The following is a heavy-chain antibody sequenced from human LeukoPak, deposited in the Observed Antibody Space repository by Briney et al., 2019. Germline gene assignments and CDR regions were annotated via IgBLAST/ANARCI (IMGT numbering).Heavy chain of an antibody. CDR2: VYHSGAE. D-gene: IGHD3-10*01. V-gene: IGHV4-38-2*02. Sequence: SETLSLTCIVSDDAITSHFYWGWIRRSPGEGGKGLEWIASVYHSGAEYVNPSLKSRVTTSVDTSKSQFYLTLSSVTAADTAVYFCARASFASGSYYFDLWGPGTLITVSS. CDR3: ARASFASGSYYFDL. CDR1: DDAITSHFY. J-gene: IGHJ4*02.